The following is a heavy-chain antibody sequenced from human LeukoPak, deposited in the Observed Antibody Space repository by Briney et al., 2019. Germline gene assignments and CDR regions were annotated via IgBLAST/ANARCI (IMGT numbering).Heavy chain of an antibody. CDR3: ANSKVPREDCSATSCYAGFRAFDI. CDR2: TSYDESEK. J-gene: IGHJ3*02. Sequence: GGSLRLSCAASGFTFSGYGMHWVRQAPGKGLEWVAATSYDESEKYYGDSAKGRFTISRDNSKNTLYLKMNSLRTEDTAVYYCANSKVPREDCSATSCYAGFRAFDIWGQGTMVTVSS. D-gene: IGHD2-2*01. CDR1: GFTFSGYG. V-gene: IGHV3-30*18.